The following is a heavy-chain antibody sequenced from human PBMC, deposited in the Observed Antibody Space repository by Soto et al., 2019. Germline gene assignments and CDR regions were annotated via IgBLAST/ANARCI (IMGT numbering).Heavy chain of an antibody. D-gene: IGHD2-8*01. CDR1: GYTFTRYG. J-gene: IGHJ6*02. CDR2: INTYNGNT. Sequence: QVQLVQSGAEVKNPGASVKVSCKASGYTFTRYGIGWARQAPGQGLEWMGWINTYNGNTNYAQNVQGRVTLTTDTSTSTAYMELRSLRSNDTAIYYCAMVDVSVTPSTQDVWGQGTTVIVSS. V-gene: IGHV1-18*01. CDR3: AMVDVSVTPSTQDV.